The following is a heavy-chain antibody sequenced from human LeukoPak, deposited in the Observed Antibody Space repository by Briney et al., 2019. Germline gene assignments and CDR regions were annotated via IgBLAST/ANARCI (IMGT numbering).Heavy chain of an antibody. CDR1: GGTFSSYA. V-gene: IGHV1-69*13. CDR3: ATGLYGDYLSPPEYYFDY. Sequence: GASVKVSCKASGGTFSSYAISWVRQAPGQGLEWMGGIIPIFGTANYAQKFQGRVTITADESTSTAYMELSSLRSEDTAVYYCATGLYGDYLSPPEYYFDYWGQGTLVTVSS. CDR2: IIPIFGTA. D-gene: IGHD4-17*01. J-gene: IGHJ4*02.